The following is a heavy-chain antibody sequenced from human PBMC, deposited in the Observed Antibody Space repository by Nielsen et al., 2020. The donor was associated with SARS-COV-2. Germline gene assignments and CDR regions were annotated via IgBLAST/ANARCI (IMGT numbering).Heavy chain of an antibody. J-gene: IGHJ6*03. CDR1: GDSVSSSSAA. V-gene: IGHV6-1*01. CDR2: TYYRSKWYN. CDR3: ARARGAYGDYYYYYYTDV. D-gene: IGHD4-17*01. Sequence: SQTLPLTCAISGDSVSSSSAACNCTRQSPSRGLEWLGRTYYRSKWYNDYAVSVKSRITINPDTSKNQFSLHLNSVTPEDTAVYYCARARGAYGDYYYYYYTDVWGKGTTVTVSS.